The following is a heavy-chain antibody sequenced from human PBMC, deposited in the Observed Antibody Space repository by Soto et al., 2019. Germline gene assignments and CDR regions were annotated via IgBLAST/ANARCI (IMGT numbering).Heavy chain of an antibody. V-gene: IGHV3-23*01. CDR1: GFTFRSSA. CDR2: ISGGGSVT. Sequence: PGGSLRLSCAASGFTFRSSAMSWVRQAPGRGLEWVSVISGGGSVTYYADSVQGRFSVSRDNSKNTLYLQMNSLRAEDTALYYCAKESARIAPVDVWGQGTLVTVSS. D-gene: IGHD6-6*01. J-gene: IGHJ5*02. CDR3: AKESARIAPVDV.